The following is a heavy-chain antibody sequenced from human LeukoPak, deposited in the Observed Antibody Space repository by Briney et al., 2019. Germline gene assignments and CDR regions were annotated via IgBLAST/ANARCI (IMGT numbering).Heavy chain of an antibody. CDR3: ARADIVATPAVGYYYYYGMDV. D-gene: IGHD5-12*01. CDR2: IIPILGTA. CDR1: GGTFSSYA. V-gene: IGHV1-69*01. Sequence: SVKVSCKASGGTFSSYAISWVRQAPGQGLEWMGGIIPILGTANYAQKFQGRVTITADESTSTAYMELSSLRSEDTAVYYCARADIVATPAVGYYYYYGMDVWGQGTTVTVSS. J-gene: IGHJ6*02.